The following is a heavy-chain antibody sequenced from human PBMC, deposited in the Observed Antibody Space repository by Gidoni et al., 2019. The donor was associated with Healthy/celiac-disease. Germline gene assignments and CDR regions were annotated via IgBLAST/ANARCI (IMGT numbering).Heavy chain of an antibody. J-gene: IGHJ4*02. D-gene: IGHD1-26*01. CDR1: GYSISSGYY. Sequence: QVQLQESGPGLVKPSETLSLTCTVSGYSISSGYYWGWIRQPPGKGREGIGSINHSGITYYNPSLKSRVTISVDTSKNQFSLKLSSVTAADTAVYYCAREARRGSYLRALYYFDYWGQGTLVTVSS. CDR2: INHSGIT. V-gene: IGHV4-38-2*02. CDR3: AREARRGSYLRALYYFDY.